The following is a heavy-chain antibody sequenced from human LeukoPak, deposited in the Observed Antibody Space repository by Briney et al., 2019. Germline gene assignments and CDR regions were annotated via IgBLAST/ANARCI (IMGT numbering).Heavy chain of an antibody. V-gene: IGHV1-2*02. J-gene: IGHJ4*02. CDR3: ARDHVLRFLEWLFDY. CDR2: INPNSGGT. Sequence: ASVKVSCKASGYTSTGYYMHWVRQAPGQGLEWMGWINPNSGGTNYAQKFQGRVTMTRDTSISTAYMELSRLRSDDTAVYYCARDHVLRFLEWLFDYWGQGTLVTVSS. D-gene: IGHD3-3*01. CDR1: GYTSTGYY.